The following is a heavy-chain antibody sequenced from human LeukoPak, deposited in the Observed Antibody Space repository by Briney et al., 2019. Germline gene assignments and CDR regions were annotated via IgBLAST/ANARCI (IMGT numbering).Heavy chain of an antibody. J-gene: IGHJ4*02. CDR2: ISYDGSNK. CDR3: ARVRHTPGVVTTATVRSAFDN. Sequence: PGRSLRLSCAASGFTFSSYAMHWVRQAPGKGLEWVAVISYDGSNKYYADSVKGRFTISRDNSKNTLYLHMDSLRPEDTAVYYCARVRHTPGVVTTATVRSAFDNWGQGTLVIVSS. CDR1: GFTFSSYA. D-gene: IGHD2-21*02. V-gene: IGHV3-30-3*01.